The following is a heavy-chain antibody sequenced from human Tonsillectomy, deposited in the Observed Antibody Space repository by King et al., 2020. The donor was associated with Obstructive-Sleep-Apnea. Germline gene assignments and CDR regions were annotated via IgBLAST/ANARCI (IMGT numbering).Heavy chain of an antibody. J-gene: IGHJ6*02. CDR3: ATLTDSSPYYYYGMDV. CDR2: IKQDGSEK. D-gene: IGHD3-9*01. Sequence: DVQLVESGGGLVQPGGSLRLSCAASGFTFGTFWMSWVRQAPGRGLEWVANIKQDGSEKYYVDSVMGRFTISRDNAKNSLFLQMNSLRAEDTAVYYCATLTDSSPYYYYGMDVWGQGTTVTVSS. V-gene: IGHV3-7*01. CDR1: GFTFGTFW.